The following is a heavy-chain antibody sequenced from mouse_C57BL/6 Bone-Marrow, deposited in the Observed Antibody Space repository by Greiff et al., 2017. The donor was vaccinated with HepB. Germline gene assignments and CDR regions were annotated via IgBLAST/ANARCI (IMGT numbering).Heavy chain of an antibody. D-gene: IGHD1-1*01. V-gene: IGHV14-4*01. Sequence: VHVKQSGAELVRPGASVKLSCTASGFNIKDDYMHWVKQRPEQGLEWIGWIDPENGDTEYASKFQGKATITADTSSNTAYLQRSSLTSEDTAVYYCTTPYYGSYYFDYWGQGTTLTVSS. CDR1: GFNIKDDY. J-gene: IGHJ2*01. CDR3: TTPYYGSYYFDY. CDR2: IDPENGDT.